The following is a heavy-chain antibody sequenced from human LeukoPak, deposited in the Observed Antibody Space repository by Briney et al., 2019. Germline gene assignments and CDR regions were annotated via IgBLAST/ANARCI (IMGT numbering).Heavy chain of an antibody. D-gene: IGHD6-13*01. CDR1: GGSVSSGSYF. CDR3: ARGYRSSWYQVDY. V-gene: IGHV4-61*01. Sequence: PSETLSLTCTVSGGSVSSGSYFWRWIRQPPGKGLEWIGFIYYNGNTNSSPSLKSRVTISVDTSKSQFSLKLTSVTAADTAVYYCARGYRSSWYQVDYWGQGTLVTVSS. J-gene: IGHJ4*02. CDR2: IYYNGNT.